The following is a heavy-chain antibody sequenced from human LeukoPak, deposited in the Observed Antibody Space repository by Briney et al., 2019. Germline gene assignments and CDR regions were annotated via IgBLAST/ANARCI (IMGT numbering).Heavy chain of an antibody. CDR3: ARDANYHVSSDYYDAFDI. D-gene: IGHD3-22*01. Sequence: GGSLRLSCVASGFTFSTTWMSWVRQAPGKGLECVAVIWSNGNDKYYLDSVKGRFTVSRDNSKNTLYLQMDSLRAEDTAVYYCARDANYHVSSDYYDAFDIWGQGTMVTVSS. CDR2: IWSNGNDK. CDR1: GFTFSTTW. V-gene: IGHV3-33*08. J-gene: IGHJ3*02.